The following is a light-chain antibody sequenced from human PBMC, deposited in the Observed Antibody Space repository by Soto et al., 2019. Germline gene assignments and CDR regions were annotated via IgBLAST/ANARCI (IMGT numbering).Light chain of an antibody. V-gene: IGKV1-5*03. CDR2: KAS. J-gene: IGKJ1*01. CDR1: QSINNW. CDR3: QQYYGPWT. Sequence: DFQMTQSPSTQSASEGDRVTITCRASQSINNWLAWYQQQSGKAPRLLIYKASNLESGVPSRFSGTGSGTEFTLTISSLQPDDFATYYCQQYYGPWTFGQGTKVENK.